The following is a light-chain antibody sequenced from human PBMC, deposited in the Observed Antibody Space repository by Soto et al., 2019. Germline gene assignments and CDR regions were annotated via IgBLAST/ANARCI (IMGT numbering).Light chain of an antibody. V-gene: IGKV1-33*01. CDR1: QDISNY. CDR3: QQYNTYV. J-gene: IGKJ2*01. Sequence: DIQMTQSPSSLSASVGDRVTITCQASQDISNYLNWYQQKPGKAPKLLIYDASNLETGVPSRFSGSGSGTDFTFTISSLQPDDFASYYCQQYNTYVFGQGTKLEIK. CDR2: DAS.